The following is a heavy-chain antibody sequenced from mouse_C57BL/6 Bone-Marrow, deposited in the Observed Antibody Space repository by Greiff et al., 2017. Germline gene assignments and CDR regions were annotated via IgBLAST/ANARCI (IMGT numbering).Heavy chain of an antibody. CDR3: ARIGWLLLRFAN. CDR1: GYTFTSYW. V-gene: IGHV1-64*01. CDR2: IHPNSGST. D-gene: IGHD2-3*01. J-gene: IGHJ3*01. Sequence: QVKLQQPGAELVKPGASVKLSCKASGYTFTSYWMHWVKQRPGQGLAWIGMIHPNSGSTNYTEKFKSKSTLTVDKSSSTAYMQLSSLTSEYSAVYYCARIGWLLLRFANWGQETLVTVSA.